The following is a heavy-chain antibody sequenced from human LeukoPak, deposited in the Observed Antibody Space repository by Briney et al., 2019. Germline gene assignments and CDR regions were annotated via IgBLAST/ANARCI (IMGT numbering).Heavy chain of an antibody. J-gene: IGHJ4*02. CDR1: GYTFTSYG. V-gene: IGHV1-8*02. CDR2: MNPNSGNT. Sequence: GASVKVSCKASGYTFTSYGINWVRQATGQGLEWMGWMNPNSGNTGYAQKFQGRVTMTRNTSISTAYMELSGLRSEDTAVYYCARGRLGRSGSRSDGYYYFDYWGQGTLVAVSS. CDR3: ARGRLGRSGSRSDGYYYFDY. D-gene: IGHD5-24*01.